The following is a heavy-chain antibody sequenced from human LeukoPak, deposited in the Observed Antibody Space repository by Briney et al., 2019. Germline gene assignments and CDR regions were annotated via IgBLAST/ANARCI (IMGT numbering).Heavy chain of an antibody. D-gene: IGHD3-9*01. V-gene: IGHV4-39*01. CDR3: ARHSNYDILTGYYLNWFDP. CDR1: GGSISSSSYY. J-gene: IGHJ5*02. CDR2: IYYSGST. Sequence: SETLSLTCTVSGGSISSSSYYWGWIRQPPGKGLEWIGSIYYSGSTYYNPSLKSRVTISVGTSKNQFSLKLSSVTAADTAVYYCARHSNYDILTGYYLNWFDPWGQGTLVTVSS.